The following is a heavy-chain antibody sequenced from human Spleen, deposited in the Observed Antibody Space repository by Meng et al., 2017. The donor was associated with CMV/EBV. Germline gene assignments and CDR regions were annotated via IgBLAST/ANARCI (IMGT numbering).Heavy chain of an antibody. V-gene: IGHV3-20*04. CDR2: INWNGDSA. CDR3: AKEARHIYPSFTSYYDS. D-gene: IGHD2-2*01. J-gene: IGHJ4*02. Sequence: GESLKISCAASGFTFDDHGMSWVRQAPGKGLEWVSGINWNGDSAVYGDSVKGRFTISRDNARNSLYLQMNSLRAEDTAVYFCAKEARHIYPSFTSYYDSWGQGTLVTVSS. CDR1: GFTFDDHG.